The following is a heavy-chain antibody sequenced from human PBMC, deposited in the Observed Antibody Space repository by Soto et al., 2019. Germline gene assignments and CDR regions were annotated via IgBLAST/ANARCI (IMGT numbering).Heavy chain of an antibody. J-gene: IGHJ6*03. CDR3: ARRFFGVGKYYYYYMDV. D-gene: IGHD3-3*01. CDR2: IYYSGST. V-gene: IGHV4-59*08. CDR1: GGSISSYY. Sequence: SETLSLTCTVSGGSISSYYWSWIRQPPGKGLEWIGYIYYSGSTNYNPSLKSRVTISVDTSKNQFSLKLSSVTAADTAVYYCARRFFGVGKYYYYYMDVWGKGTTVTVSS.